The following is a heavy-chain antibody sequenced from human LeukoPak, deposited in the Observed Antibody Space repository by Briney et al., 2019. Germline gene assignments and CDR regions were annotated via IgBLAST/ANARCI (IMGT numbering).Heavy chain of an antibody. CDR2: INPNSGGT. D-gene: IGHD6-13*01. CDR3: ARDLVPAAGTTSFDF. Sequence: ASVKVSCKASGYTFTDYHMHWVRQAPGQGLEWMGWINPNSGGTNYPQKFQGRVTMTRDTSISTAYMELSSLRFDDTAVYYSARDLVPAAGTTSFDFWGQGTLVTVSS. J-gene: IGHJ5*01. V-gene: IGHV1-2*02. CDR1: GYTFTDYH.